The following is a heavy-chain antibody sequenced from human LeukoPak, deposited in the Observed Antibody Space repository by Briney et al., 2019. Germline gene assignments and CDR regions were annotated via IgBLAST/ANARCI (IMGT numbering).Heavy chain of an antibody. CDR1: GFTVSSNY. Sequence: PGGSLRLSCAASGFTVSSNYMSWVRQAPGKGLEWVSVIYSGGSTYYADSVKGRFTISRDNSKNTLYLQMNSLRAEDTAVYYCARAPSLRGYDLGAFDIWGQETMVTVSS. V-gene: IGHV3-53*01. J-gene: IGHJ3*02. CDR2: IYSGGST. CDR3: ARAPSLRGYDLGAFDI. D-gene: IGHD3/OR15-3a*01.